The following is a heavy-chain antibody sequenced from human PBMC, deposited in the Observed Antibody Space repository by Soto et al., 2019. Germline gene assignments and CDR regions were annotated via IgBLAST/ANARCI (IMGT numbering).Heavy chain of an antibody. CDR1: GFTFSSYG. CDR2: ISYDGSNK. J-gene: IGHJ6*02. CDR3: AKGPYFDWSRMDV. D-gene: IGHD3-9*01. V-gene: IGHV3-30*18. Sequence: GGSLRLSCAASGFTFSSYGMHWVRQAPGNGLEWVAVISYDGSNKYYADSVKGRFTISRDYAKNSLYLQMNSLRAEDTALYYCAKGPYFDWSRMDVWGQGTTVTVSS.